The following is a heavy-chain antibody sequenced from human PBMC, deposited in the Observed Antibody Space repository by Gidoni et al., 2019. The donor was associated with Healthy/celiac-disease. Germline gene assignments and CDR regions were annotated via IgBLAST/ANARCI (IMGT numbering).Heavy chain of an antibody. Sequence: EVQLVESGGGLIQPGGSLRLSCAASGFTVSSNYMSWVRQAPGKGLEWVSVIYSGGSTYYADSVKGRFTISRDNSKNTLYLQMNSLRAEDTAVYYCARVTSYYDFWSGYSNWFDPWGQGTLVTVSS. D-gene: IGHD3-3*01. V-gene: IGHV3-53*01. J-gene: IGHJ5*02. CDR1: GFTVSSNY. CDR3: ARVTSYYDFWSGYSNWFDP. CDR2: IYSGGST.